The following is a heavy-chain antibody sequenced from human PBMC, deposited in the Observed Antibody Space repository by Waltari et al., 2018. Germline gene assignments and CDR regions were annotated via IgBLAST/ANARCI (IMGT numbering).Heavy chain of an antibody. D-gene: IGHD1-26*01. V-gene: IGHV3-30*02. CDR1: GFTFSSYG. Sequence: QVQLVESGGGVVQPGGSLRLSCAASGFTFSSYGMPWVRQAPGKGLEWVAFIRYDGSNKYYADSVKGRFTISRDNSKNTLYLQMNSLRAEDTAVYYCAKAFRELPYFDYWGQGTLVTVSS. J-gene: IGHJ4*02. CDR2: IRYDGSNK. CDR3: AKAFRELPYFDY.